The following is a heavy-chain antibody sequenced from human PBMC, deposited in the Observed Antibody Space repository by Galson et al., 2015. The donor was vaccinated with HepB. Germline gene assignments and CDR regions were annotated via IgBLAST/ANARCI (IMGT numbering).Heavy chain of an antibody. J-gene: IGHJ4*02. CDR2: IKQDGSEK. D-gene: IGHD3-3*01. CDR1: GFTFSIYS. V-gene: IGHV3-7*01. CDR3: ARVLWSGYYTTSEPDY. Sequence: SLRLSCAASGFTFSIYSMNWVRQAPGKGLEWVAGIKQDGSEKYYVDSVKGRFTISRDNAKNSLYLQMNSLRAEDTAVYYCARVLWSGYYTTSEPDYWGQGTLVTVSS.